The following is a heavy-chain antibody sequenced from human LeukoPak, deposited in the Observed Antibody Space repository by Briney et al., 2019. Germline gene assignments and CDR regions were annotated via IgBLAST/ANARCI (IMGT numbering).Heavy chain of an antibody. V-gene: IGHV4-38-2*02. D-gene: IGHD3-10*01. CDR3: ARDYYGSGHYFDY. J-gene: IGHJ4*02. CDR2: VYSTGRT. CDR1: GYSIGSDYY. Sequence: SETLSLTCNVSGYSIGSDYYWNWIRQSAGKGLEWIGRVYSTGRTNYNPSLKSRVTISVDTSKNQFSLKLSSVTAADTAVYYCARDYYGSGHYFDYWGQGTLVTVSS.